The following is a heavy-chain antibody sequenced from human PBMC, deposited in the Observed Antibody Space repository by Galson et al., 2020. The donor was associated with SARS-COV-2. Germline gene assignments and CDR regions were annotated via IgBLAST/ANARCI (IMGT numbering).Heavy chain of an antibody. CDR2: IYHSGTT. Sequence: ETSETLSLTCTVSGGSISSGGYYWSWIRQHPGKGLEWIGSIYHSGTTDYNPSLRSRVTISLDPSKSRFSLNLVSVTAADTAMYYCAKLAEGRRTSEDDGGQGTLFTVSS. V-gene: IGHV4-61*08. CDR3: AKLAEGRRTSEDD. J-gene: IGHJ4*02. D-gene: IGHD1-7*01. CDR1: GGSISSGGYY.